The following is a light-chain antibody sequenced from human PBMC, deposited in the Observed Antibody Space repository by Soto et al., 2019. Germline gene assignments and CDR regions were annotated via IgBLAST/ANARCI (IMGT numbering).Light chain of an antibody. Sequence: DIVMTQSPDSLAVYLGERATINCKSSQSVLYSSTNKNYLSWYQQKPGQPPKLLIYWASTRESGVPDRFSGSGSGTDFTLTISSLQAEDVAVYYCQQYYSTPLTFGGGTKVDIK. CDR1: QSVLYSSTNKNY. V-gene: IGKV4-1*01. J-gene: IGKJ4*01. CDR2: WAS. CDR3: QQYYSTPLT.